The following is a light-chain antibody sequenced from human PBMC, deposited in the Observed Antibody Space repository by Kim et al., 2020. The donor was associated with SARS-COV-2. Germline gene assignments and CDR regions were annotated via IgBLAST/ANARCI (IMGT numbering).Light chain of an antibody. J-gene: IGLJ2*01. Sequence: QAVVTQEPSLTVSPGGTVTLTCGSSTGAVTSDHYPYWFQQKPGQAPRTLIYDTNNKYSWTPARFSGSLLGDKAALILSGAQAEDEADYYCLLYYSGDRVFGWGTQLTVL. V-gene: IGLV7-46*01. CDR2: DTN. CDR3: LLYYSGDRV. CDR1: TGAVTSDHY.